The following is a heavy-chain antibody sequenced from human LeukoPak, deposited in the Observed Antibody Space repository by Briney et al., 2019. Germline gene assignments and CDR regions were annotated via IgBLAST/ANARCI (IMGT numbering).Heavy chain of an antibody. CDR1: GGSISSSSYY. J-gene: IGHJ5*02. Sequence: PSETLSLTCSVSGGSISSSSYYWGWIRQPPGKGLEWIGSIYYSGKTYDNPSLKSRVTISVDTSKNQFSLKLSSVTAADTAVYYCARGYCSSTSCSGWFDPWGQGTLVTVSS. V-gene: IGHV4-39*07. CDR3: ARGYCSSTSCSGWFDP. CDR2: IYYSGKT. D-gene: IGHD2-2*01.